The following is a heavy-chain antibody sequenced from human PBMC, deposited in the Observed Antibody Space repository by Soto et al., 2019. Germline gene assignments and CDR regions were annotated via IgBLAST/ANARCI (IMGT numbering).Heavy chain of an antibody. J-gene: IGHJ6*02. Sequence: PGGSLRLSCAASGFTFSSYSMNWVRQAPGKGLEWVSSISSSSSYIYYADSVKGRFTISRDNAKNSLYLQMNSLRAEDTAVYYCARDRTHVPAAILSTSYYYCRDVCHQDTTLTVSS. V-gene: IGHV3-21*01. CDR2: ISSSSSYI. D-gene: IGHD2-2*01. CDR1: GFTFSSYS. CDR3: ARDRTHVPAAILSTSYYYCRDV.